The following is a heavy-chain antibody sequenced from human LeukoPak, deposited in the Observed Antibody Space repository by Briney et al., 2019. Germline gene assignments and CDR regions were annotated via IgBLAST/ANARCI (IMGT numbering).Heavy chain of an antibody. CDR3: VKGDNDILTGYYNSFDY. J-gene: IGHJ4*02. CDR1: GFTFSNYV. Sequence: GGSLRLSCAGSGFTFSNYVMSWVRQAPGKGLEWVSSISNSGGSAYYADSVKGRFTISRDSFQNTLYLQMSSLRAEDTALYYCVKGDNDILTGYYNSFDYWGQGTLVTVSS. V-gene: IGHV3-23*01. CDR2: ISNSGGSA. D-gene: IGHD3-9*01.